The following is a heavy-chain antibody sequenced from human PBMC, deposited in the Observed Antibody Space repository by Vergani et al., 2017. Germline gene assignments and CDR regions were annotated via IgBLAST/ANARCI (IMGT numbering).Heavy chain of an antibody. CDR3: VKDIAASGNYWYFDL. D-gene: IGHD6-13*01. J-gene: IGHJ2*01. V-gene: IGHV3-9*01. Sequence: EVQLVESGGGFVQPGRSLRLSCAASGFNFEAYTMHWVRQVPGKGPEWVSGIVWSNDAVLYAASVKGRFTISRDNAKNSLYLQMNSLRAEDTALYYCVKDIAASGNYWYFDLWGRGTLVTVSS. CDR2: IVWSNDAV. CDR1: GFNFEAYT.